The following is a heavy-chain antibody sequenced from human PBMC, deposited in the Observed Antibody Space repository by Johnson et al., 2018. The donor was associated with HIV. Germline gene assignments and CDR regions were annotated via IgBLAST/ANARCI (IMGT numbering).Heavy chain of an antibody. D-gene: IGHD3-10*01. V-gene: IGHV3-9*01. J-gene: IGHJ3*02. CDR1: GFTFDDYA. CDR2: ISWNSGSI. CDR3: AKGRGPPRVFDI. Sequence: VQLVESGGGLVQPGRSLRLSCAASGFTFDDYAMHWVRQAPGKGLEWVSGISWNSGSIGYADSVKGRFTISRDNAKNSLYLQMNRLRAEDTAVYYCAKGRGPPRVFDIWGQGTMVTVSS.